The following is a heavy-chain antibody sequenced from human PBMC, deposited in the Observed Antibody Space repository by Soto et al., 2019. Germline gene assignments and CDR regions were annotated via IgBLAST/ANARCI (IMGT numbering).Heavy chain of an antibody. D-gene: IGHD6-13*01. CDR3: ARVYSSSWYVDAYYYYGMDV. Sequence: SVKVSCKASVGTFSSYAISWVRQAPGQGLEWMGGIIPIFGTANYAQKFQGRVTITADESTSTAYMELSSLRSEDTAVYYCARVYSSSWYVDAYYYYGMDVWGQGTTVTVSS. CDR1: VGTFSSYA. J-gene: IGHJ6*02. CDR2: IIPIFGTA. V-gene: IGHV1-69*13.